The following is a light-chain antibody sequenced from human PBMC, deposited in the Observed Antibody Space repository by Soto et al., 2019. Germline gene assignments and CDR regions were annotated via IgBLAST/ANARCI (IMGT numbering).Light chain of an antibody. CDR3: QSYDSRLSEYV. J-gene: IGLJ1*01. V-gene: IGLV1-40*01. CDR2: GNN. Sequence: QSVLTQPPSVSGAPGQRVTISCTGSSSNIGAGYDVHWYQQLPGTAPKLLIYGNNNRPSGVPDRFSGSKSGTSASLAITGLQAEDEADYYCQSYDSRLSEYVFGSGTKPTVL. CDR1: SSNIGAGYD.